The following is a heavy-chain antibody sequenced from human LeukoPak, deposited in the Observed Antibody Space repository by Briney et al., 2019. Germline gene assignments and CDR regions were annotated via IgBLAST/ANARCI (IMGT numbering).Heavy chain of an antibody. D-gene: IGHD3-10*01. Sequence: GASVKVSCKASGYTFTGYYMHWVRQAPGQGLEWMGWINPNSGGTNYAQKFQGRVTMTRDTAIRTAHMALRRLRSGDTAVYYCARGGSGSYYNVVTYRFDYWGQGTLVTVSS. CDR3: ARGGSGSYYNVVTYRFDY. CDR2: INPNSGGT. V-gene: IGHV1-2*02. J-gene: IGHJ4*02. CDR1: GYTFTGYY.